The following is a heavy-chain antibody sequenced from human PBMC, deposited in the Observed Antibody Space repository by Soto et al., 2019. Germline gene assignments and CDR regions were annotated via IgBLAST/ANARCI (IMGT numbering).Heavy chain of an antibody. Sequence: QVQLVESGGGVVQPGTSLRVSCVGSGFTFRSYVIHWVRQAPGKGLEWVALTSYDGSDKYYGDSVRGRFTISRDNPRNTVDLQMDSLRLEATALYYCARWGTTGGLDVWGQGTLVSVSS. CDR3: ARWGTTGGLDV. D-gene: IGHD3-16*01. CDR1: GFTFRSYV. CDR2: TSYDGSDK. V-gene: IGHV3-30*19. J-gene: IGHJ1*01.